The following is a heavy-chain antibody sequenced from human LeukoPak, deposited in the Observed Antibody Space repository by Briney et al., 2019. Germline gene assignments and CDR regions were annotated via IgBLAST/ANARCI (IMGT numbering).Heavy chain of an antibody. Sequence: PGGSLRLSCAAAGFTFSSYAMTWVRQAPGKGLGWVSGISGSGGFTYYADSVKGRFTISRDNSKNTLYLQMNSLRAEDTAVYYCAQAPGKVVAEDSWGQGTLVTVSS. CDR2: ISGSGGFT. D-gene: IGHD1-26*01. J-gene: IGHJ4*02. CDR1: GFTFSSYA. V-gene: IGHV3-23*01. CDR3: AQAPGKVVAEDS.